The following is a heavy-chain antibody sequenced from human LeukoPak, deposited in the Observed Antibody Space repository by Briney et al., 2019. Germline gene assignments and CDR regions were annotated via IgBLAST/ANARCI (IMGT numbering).Heavy chain of an antibody. CDR1: GGTFSSYA. J-gene: IGHJ3*02. V-gene: IGHV1-2*02. CDR2: INPNSGGT. CDR3: ARGPINTHAFDI. Sequence: ASVKVSCKASGGTFSSYAISWVRQAPGQGLEWMGWINPNSGGTNYAQKFQGRVTMTRDTSINTAYMELSRLTSDDTAVYCCARGPINTHAFDIWSQGTMVTVSS.